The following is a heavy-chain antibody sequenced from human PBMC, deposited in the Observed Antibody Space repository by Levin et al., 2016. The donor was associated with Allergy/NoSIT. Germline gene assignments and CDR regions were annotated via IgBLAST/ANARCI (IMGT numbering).Heavy chain of an antibody. CDR3: ARWERYCSNTICYQYFDY. D-gene: IGHD2-2*01. Sequence: GESLKISCAASGFTFSDYYMSWIRQAPGKGLEWVSYISSSGSSIYYTDSVKGRFIISRDNAKNSLYLQMNSLRADDTAVYYCARWERYCSNTICYQYFDYWGQGTLVTVSS. J-gene: IGHJ4*02. CDR2: ISSSGSSI. V-gene: IGHV3-11*01. CDR1: GFTFSDYY.